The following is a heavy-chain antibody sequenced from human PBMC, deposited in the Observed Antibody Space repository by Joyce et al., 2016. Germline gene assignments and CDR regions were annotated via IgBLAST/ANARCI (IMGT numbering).Heavy chain of an antibody. J-gene: IGHJ4*02. CDR2: LSSSSSYI. CDR1: GFTFSSYS. Sequence: EVQMVEFGGGLVKPGGSLRLSCAASGFTFSSYSMSWVRQATGKWLEWFSSLSSSSSYIKYTDSVKGRFTISRDNAKNSLYLQMNSLRVEDTAVYYCARSSYTNGIFDYWGQGTLVTVSS. CDR3: ARSSYTNGIFDY. D-gene: IGHD2-8*01. V-gene: IGHV3-21*01.